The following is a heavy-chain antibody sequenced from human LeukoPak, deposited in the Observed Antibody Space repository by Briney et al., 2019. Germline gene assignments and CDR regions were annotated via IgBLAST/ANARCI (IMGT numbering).Heavy chain of an antibody. V-gene: IGHV3-74*01. CDR3: ARGRIGGWTDY. CDR2: IKTDGRST. J-gene: IGHJ4*02. CDR1: GFTFSDYW. D-gene: IGHD6-19*01. Sequence: PGGSLRLSCAASGFTFSDYWMHWVRQAPGKGLGWVSRIKTDGRSTNYADSVKGRFTISRDNAKNTLYLQMNSLRAEDTAVYYCARGRIGGWTDYWGQGTLVTVSS.